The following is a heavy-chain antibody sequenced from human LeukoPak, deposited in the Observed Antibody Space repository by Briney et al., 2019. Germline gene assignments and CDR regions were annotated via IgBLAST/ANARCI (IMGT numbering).Heavy chain of an antibody. V-gene: IGHV3-53*01. CDR2: IYDGGTT. Sequence: GGSLRLPCAASGFTVSSNFMSWVRQAPGKGVEWVSLIYDGGTTYYSDSVKGRFTISRDNSKNTLYLQMNSLRAEDTAVYYCARCNSRLVDHWGQGTLVTVSS. J-gene: IGHJ4*02. CDR1: GFTVSSNF. D-gene: IGHD2-8*01. CDR3: ARCNSRLVDH.